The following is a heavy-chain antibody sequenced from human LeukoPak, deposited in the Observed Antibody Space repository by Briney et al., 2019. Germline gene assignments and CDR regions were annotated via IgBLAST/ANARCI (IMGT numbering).Heavy chain of an antibody. D-gene: IGHD1-26*01. CDR3: AGGRRERFDP. Sequence: SETLSLTCTVSGGSISSYCWSWIRQPPGKGLEWIGYIYYSGSTNYNPSLKSRVTISVDTSKNQFSLKLSSVTAADTAVYYCAGGRRERFDPWGQGTLVTVSS. V-gene: IGHV4-59*01. CDR1: GGSISSYC. CDR2: IYYSGST. J-gene: IGHJ5*02.